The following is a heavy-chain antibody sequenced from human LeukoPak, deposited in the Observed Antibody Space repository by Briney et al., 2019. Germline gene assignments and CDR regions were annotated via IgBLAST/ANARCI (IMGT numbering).Heavy chain of an antibody. CDR2: IEVGGAIT. J-gene: IGHJ4*02. CDR1: GFTFSSYA. V-gene: IGHV3-23*01. CDR3: AKPLGGSYLFDR. Sequence: GESLRLSCAASGFTFSSYAMTWVRRAPGEGLEWVSTIEVGGAITHYAASVKGRFTISRDTSKKILYLQMDSLRPEDTAVYYCAKPLGGSYLFDRWGQGTLVTVSS. D-gene: IGHD1-26*01.